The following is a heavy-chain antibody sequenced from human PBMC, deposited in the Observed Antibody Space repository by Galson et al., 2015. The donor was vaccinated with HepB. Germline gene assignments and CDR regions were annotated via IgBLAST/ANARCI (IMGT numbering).Heavy chain of an antibody. CDR3: ARGDDSSGYPAATFDI. D-gene: IGHD3-22*01. J-gene: IGHJ3*02. Sequence: SLRLSCAASGFTFSSYAMHWVRQAPGKGLEWVAVISYDGSNKYYADSVKGRFTISRDNSKNTLYLQMNSLRAEDTAVYYCARGDDSSGYPAATFDIWGQGTMVTVSS. V-gene: IGHV3-30*04. CDR1: GFTFSSYA. CDR2: ISYDGSNK.